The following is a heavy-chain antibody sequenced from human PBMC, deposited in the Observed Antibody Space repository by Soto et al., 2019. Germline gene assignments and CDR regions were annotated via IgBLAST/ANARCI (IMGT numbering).Heavy chain of an antibody. D-gene: IGHD2-8*01. J-gene: IGHJ3*02. CDR2: ISGSAGTT. CDR1: GFTFSSHG. Sequence: LRLSCAASGFTFSSHGMNWVRQAPGKRLEWVSFISGSAGTTFYADSVKGRFTISRDNSKNTLYLQMNSLRAEDTALYYCAKDRGVEGSSVRAFDIWGQGTMVTVSS. V-gene: IGHV3-23*01. CDR3: AKDRGVEGSSVRAFDI.